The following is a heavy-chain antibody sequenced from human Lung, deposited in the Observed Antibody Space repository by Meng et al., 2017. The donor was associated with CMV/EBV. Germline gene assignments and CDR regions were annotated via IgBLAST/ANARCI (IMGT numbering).Heavy chain of an antibody. CDR1: GGFFTNYN. V-gene: IGHV1-18*01. J-gene: IGHJ2*01. CDR3: TRYVPNGSFWYFDF. Sequence: VQYVGSAKELWPRMKVSRRPSGGFFTNYNSYWVGQAPGQGLEWMGWVSIKYGEAKYPQNFLGGDTMTTDTTTSTAYVELRSLASDDTAIYYCTRYVPNGSFWYFDFWGRGTLVTVSS. D-gene: IGHD6-13*01. CDR2: VSIKYGEA.